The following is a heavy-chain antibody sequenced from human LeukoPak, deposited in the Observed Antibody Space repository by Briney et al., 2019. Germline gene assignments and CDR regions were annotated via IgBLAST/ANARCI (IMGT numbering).Heavy chain of an antibody. Sequence: SETLSLTCTVSNGSIGNGDYYWSWIRQPPGKGLEWIGYIYFFGTTYYNPSLKSRVIISVDTSANQFSLKVTSVTAADTAMYFCARGNGYNLGTFDYWGQGTLVSVSS. J-gene: IGHJ4*02. V-gene: IGHV4-30-4*01. D-gene: IGHD5-24*01. CDR2: IYFFGTT. CDR1: NGSIGNGDYY. CDR3: ARGNGYNLGTFDY.